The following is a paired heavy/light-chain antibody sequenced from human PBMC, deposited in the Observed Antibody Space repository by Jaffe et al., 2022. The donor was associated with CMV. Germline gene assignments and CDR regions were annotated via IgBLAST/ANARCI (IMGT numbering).Light chain of an antibody. J-gene: IGLJ3*02. V-gene: IGLV2-8*01. CDR1: SSDVGGYNY. CDR3: SSDTGNHYWV. CDR2: EVI. Sequence: QSALTQPPSASGSPGQSVAISCTGTSSDVGGYNYVSWYQQHPGKAPKLLIYEVIKRPSGVPDRFSGSKSGNTASLTVSGLQAEDEGDYYCSSDTGNHYWVFGGGTKLTVL.
Heavy chain of an antibody. CDR3: ARGGVVAAFDC. D-gene: IGHD2-15*01. CDR1: GFMLSHYW. V-gene: IGHV3-74*01. Sequence: VQLVESGGGLVQPGGSLRLSCAASGFMLSHYWMHWLRQAPGKGLVWVSHITNDGSSTNYADSVKGRFTISRDLAKNTLYLQLNSLSAEDTAVYYCARGGVVAAFDCWGQGTQVTVSS. J-gene: IGHJ4*02. CDR2: ITNDGSST.